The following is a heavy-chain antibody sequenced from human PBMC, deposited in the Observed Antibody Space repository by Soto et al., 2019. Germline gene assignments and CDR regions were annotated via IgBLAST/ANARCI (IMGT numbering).Heavy chain of an antibody. CDR3: ATALGCRSTSCTLDY. J-gene: IGHJ4*02. V-gene: IGHV1-69*01. Sequence: QVQLVQSGAEVKKPGSSVKVSCKASGGTFGSYAFSWVRQAPGQGLEWMGGIIPVSGAAHYAQKFQGRVTITADESTSTAYMELSSLSSQDTALHYCATALGCRSTSCTLDYWGQGTRVIVSS. CDR2: IIPVSGAA. D-gene: IGHD2-2*01. CDR1: GGTFGSYA.